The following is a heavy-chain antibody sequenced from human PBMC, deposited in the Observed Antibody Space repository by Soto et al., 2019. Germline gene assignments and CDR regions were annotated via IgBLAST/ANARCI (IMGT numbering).Heavy chain of an antibody. CDR2: VYPRGSDT. J-gene: IGHJ4*02. CDR1: GDDVTRNW. CDR3: ARQFWTTTDCSMSFDN. Sequence: VESLKSSCETSGDDVTRNWICAVRQRPGKGLEWVGLVYPRGSDTRYSPSFRGHVSMSADESVRTAYLQWTSLEESDTAIYYCARQFWTTTDCSMSFDNWCQGTPVTSP. V-gene: IGHV5-51*01. D-gene: IGHD1-26*01.